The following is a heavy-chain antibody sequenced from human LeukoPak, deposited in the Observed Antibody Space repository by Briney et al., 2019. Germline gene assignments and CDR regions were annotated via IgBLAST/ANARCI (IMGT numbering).Heavy chain of an antibody. V-gene: IGHV3-48*01. Sequence: GGSLRLSCAASDSMSRRFKMNWVRQAPGKGLEWVSYISDDNSTIHYADSVKGRFTISRDNAENSLYLQMNSLRAEDTAVYYCARGGYNYGSVFDYWGQGTLVTVSS. CDR1: DSMSRRFK. CDR3: ARGGYNYGSVFDY. J-gene: IGHJ4*02. D-gene: IGHD5-18*01. CDR2: ISDDNSTI.